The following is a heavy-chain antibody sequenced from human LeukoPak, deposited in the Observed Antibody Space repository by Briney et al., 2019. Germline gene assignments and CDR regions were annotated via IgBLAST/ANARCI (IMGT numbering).Heavy chain of an antibody. CDR2: IGGRDGST. CDR3: ARNNGMDV. V-gene: IGHV3-23*01. J-gene: IGHJ6*02. Sequence: GGSLRLSCAASGFTFSSYGMSWVRQAPGKGLEWVSAIGGRDGSTYYADSVKGRFTISKDNAKNSLYLQMNSLRAEDTALYHCARNNGMDVWGQGTTVIVSS. CDR1: GFTFSSYG.